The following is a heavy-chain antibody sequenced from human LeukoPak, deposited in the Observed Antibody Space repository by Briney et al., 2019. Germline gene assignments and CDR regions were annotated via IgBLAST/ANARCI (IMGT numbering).Heavy chain of an antibody. V-gene: IGHV3-7*01. CDR1: GFTFSSYW. J-gene: IGHJ3*02. CDR3: ARDSSSYDAFDI. Sequence: GGSLRLSCAASGFTFSSYWMSWVRQAPGKGLEWVANIKQDGSEKYYVDSVKGRFTISRDNAKNSLYLQTSSLRAEDTAVYYCARDSSSYDAFDIWGQGTMVTVSS. D-gene: IGHD6-13*01. CDR2: IKQDGSEK.